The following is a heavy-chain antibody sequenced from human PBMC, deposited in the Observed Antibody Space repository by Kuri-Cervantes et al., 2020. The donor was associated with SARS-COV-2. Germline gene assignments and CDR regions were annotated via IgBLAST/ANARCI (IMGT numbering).Heavy chain of an antibody. CDR2: ISNRGNYI. CDR3: ARRVGRFLDPGWRITGDYYYYYMDV. Sequence: GESLKISCAASGFTFSSYSMHWVRQAPGKGLEWVSFISNRGNYIYYADSMKGRFTISRDNAKNSLYLQMNSLRAEDTAVYYCARRVGRFLDPGWRITGDYYYYYMDVWGKGTTVTVSS. CDR1: GFTFSSYS. J-gene: IGHJ6*03. D-gene: IGHD3-3*01. V-gene: IGHV3-21*01.